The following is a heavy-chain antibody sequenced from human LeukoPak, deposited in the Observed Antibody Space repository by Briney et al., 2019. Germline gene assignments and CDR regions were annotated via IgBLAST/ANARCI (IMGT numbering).Heavy chain of an antibody. V-gene: IGHV3-21*01. D-gene: IGHD3-16*01. CDR2: ISSSLNYI. Sequence: GGSLRLSCVASGFTFSDYGVNWVRQAPGRGLEWVSSISSSLNYIYYADSVKGRFTISRDNAKHSLYLQMNSLRAEDTAVYYCATENNYIWGSFEDWGQGTLVIVSS. CDR3: ATENNYIWGSFED. J-gene: IGHJ4*02. CDR1: GFTFSDYG.